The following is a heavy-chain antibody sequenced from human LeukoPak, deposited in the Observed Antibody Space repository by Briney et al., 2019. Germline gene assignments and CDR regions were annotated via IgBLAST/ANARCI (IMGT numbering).Heavy chain of an antibody. J-gene: IGHJ4*02. CDR2: ISGSGGST. CDR1: GFTFSSYA. V-gene: IGHV3-23*01. Sequence: PRGSLRLSCAASGFTFSSYAMSWVRQAPGKGLEWVSAISGSGGSTYYADSVKGRFTISRDNSKNTLYLQMNSLRAEDTAVYYCAKGWDFWSGYIDYWGQGTLVTVSS. CDR3: AKGWDFWSGYIDY. D-gene: IGHD3-3*01.